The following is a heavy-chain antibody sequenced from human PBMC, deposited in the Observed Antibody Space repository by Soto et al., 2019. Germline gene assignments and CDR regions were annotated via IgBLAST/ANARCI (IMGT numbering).Heavy chain of an antibody. J-gene: IGHJ4*02. D-gene: IGHD3-22*01. CDR1: GGTFSSYA. V-gene: IGHV1-69*13. CDR3: ARGYYYDSSGYYRYYFDY. Sequence: SVKVSCKASGGTFSSYAISWVRQAPGQGLEWMGGIIPIFGTANYAQKFQGRVTITADESTSTAYMELSSLRSEDTAVYYCARGYYYDSSGYYRYYFDYWGQGTLVTVSS. CDR2: IIPIFGTA.